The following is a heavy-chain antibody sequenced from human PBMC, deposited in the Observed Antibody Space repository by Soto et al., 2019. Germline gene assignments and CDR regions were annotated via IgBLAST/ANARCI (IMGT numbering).Heavy chain of an antibody. CDR2: VYHTGRT. D-gene: IGHD4-17*01. CDR3: ARDDTTGLLDF. J-gene: IGHJ4*02. Sequence: QVQLQESGPGLVRPAETLSLTCSVSTDSMRTYCWTWIRQSPRKGLEWIGHVYHTGRTKYNPSLESRVTISLDMSKKQFSLQLTSVTAADTAGYYCARDDTTGLLDFWGQGTLVTVSS. V-gene: IGHV4-59*01. CDR1: TDSMRTYC.